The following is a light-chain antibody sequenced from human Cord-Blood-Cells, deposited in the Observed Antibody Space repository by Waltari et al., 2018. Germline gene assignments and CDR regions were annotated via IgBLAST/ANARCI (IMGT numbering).Light chain of an antibody. V-gene: IGKV2-30*02. CDR3: MQGTHWPPAYT. CDR2: KVS. CDR1: QSLVHSDGNTY. J-gene: IGKJ2*01. Sequence: DVVMTQSPLSLPVTLGQPASISCRSSQSLVHSDGNTYLNWFQQRPGQSPRRLIYKVSNRDSGVPDRFSGSGSGTDFTLKISRVEAEDVGVYYCMQGTHWPPAYTFGQGTKPEIK.